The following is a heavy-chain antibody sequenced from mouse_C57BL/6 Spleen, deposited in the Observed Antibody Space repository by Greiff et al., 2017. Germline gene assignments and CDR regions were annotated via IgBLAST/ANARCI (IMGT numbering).Heavy chain of an antibody. Sequence: VTLKESGAELVRPGASVKLSCTASGFNIKDDYMHWVKQRPEQGLEWIGWIDPETGDTEYASKFQGKATITADTSSNTAYLQLSSLTSEDTAVYYCTTPLGGGFAYWGQGTLVTVSA. CDR1: GFNIKDDY. CDR3: TTPLGGGFAY. CDR2: IDPETGDT. J-gene: IGHJ3*01. D-gene: IGHD6-1*01. V-gene: IGHV14-4*01.